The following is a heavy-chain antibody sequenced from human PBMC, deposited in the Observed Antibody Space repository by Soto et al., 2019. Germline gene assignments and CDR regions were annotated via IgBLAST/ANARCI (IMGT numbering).Heavy chain of an antibody. CDR2: IYYSGST. D-gene: IGHD6-6*01. J-gene: IGHJ4*02. Sequence: SETLSLTCTVSCGSISSGGYYWSWIRRHPGKGLEWIGYIYYSGSTYYNPSLKSRVTISVDTSKNQFSLKLGSVTAADTAVYYCARAIAARRSYYFDYWGQGTLVTVSS. V-gene: IGHV4-31*03. CDR3: ARAIAARRSYYFDY. CDR1: CGSISSGGYY.